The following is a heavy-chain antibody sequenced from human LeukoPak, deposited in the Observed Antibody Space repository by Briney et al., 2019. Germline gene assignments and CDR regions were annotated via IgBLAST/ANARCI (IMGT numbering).Heavy chain of an antibody. CDR2: IYHSGTT. D-gene: IGHD4-17*01. CDR1: GDSDSSQY. Sequence: SETLSLPCAVSGDSDSSQYWTWTRQSPGRGLEWIGHIYHSGTTKYNPSLKSRVTISVDTPKSQFSLKLKSVSAADTAVYYCCAESEYGDLDHWGRGTLVIVSS. V-gene: IGHV4-59*02. J-gene: IGHJ5*02. CDR3: CAESEYGDLDH.